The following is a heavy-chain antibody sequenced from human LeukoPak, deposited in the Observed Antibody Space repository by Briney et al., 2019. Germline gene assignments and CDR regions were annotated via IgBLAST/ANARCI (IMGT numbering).Heavy chain of an antibody. V-gene: IGHV4-59*01. Sequence: PETLSLTCTVSGGSISSYYWSWIRQPPGKGLEWIGFIYYSGSTNYNPSLKSRVTISVDTSKNQFSLRLSSVTAADTAVYYCARGYVLNWFDPWGQGTLVTVSS. CDR1: GGSISSYY. D-gene: IGHD2-2*01. CDR2: IYYSGST. CDR3: ARGYVLNWFDP. J-gene: IGHJ5*02.